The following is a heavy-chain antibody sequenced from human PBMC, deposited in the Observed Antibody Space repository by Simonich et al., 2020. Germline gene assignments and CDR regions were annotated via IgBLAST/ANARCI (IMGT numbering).Heavy chain of an antibody. CDR2: SRGSGDST. CDR3: AKDSSLVGATDWFDP. V-gene: IGHV3-23*01. J-gene: IGHJ5*02. CDR1: GFTFSSYA. D-gene: IGHD1-26*01. Sequence: EVQLLESGGGLVQPGGSLRLSCAASGFTFSSYAMSWVRQAPEKGREWGSASRGSGDSTYYADTVKGRFTISRENSKNTLYLQMNSLRAEDTAVYYCAKDSSLVGATDWFDPWGQGTLVTVSS.